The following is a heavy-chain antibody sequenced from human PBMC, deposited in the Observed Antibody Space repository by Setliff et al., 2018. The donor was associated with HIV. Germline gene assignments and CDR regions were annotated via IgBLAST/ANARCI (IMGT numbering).Heavy chain of an antibody. CDR1: GASTSNDY. Sequence: SETLSLTCTVSGASTSNDYWNWIRQPPGKGLEWIGSTHYSGSSYYSPSLKSRVTISLDTSKNQFSLKLSSMTAADTAVYYCARDVGLCGVDCWPYFYFDLWGRGNLVTVSS. CDR2: THYSGSS. J-gene: IGHJ2*01. CDR3: ARDVGLCGVDCWPYFYFDL. V-gene: IGHV4-59*01. D-gene: IGHD2-21*02.